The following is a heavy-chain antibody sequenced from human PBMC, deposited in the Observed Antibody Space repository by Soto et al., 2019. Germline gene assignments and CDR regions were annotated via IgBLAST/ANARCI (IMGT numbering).Heavy chain of an antibody. CDR3: ARDLWGYCGTDCYPLDV. V-gene: IGHV4-59*01. D-gene: IGHD2-21*02. J-gene: IGHJ6*02. Sequence: SETLSLTCTVSGGSISGYYWSWIRQLPGKGLEWIGYMYNTGSTVYNPSFKSRVTISVDTSKNQFFLKLNSVTAADTAVYYCARDLWGYCGTDCYPLDVWGQGTTVTVSS. CDR2: MYNTGST. CDR1: GGSISGYY.